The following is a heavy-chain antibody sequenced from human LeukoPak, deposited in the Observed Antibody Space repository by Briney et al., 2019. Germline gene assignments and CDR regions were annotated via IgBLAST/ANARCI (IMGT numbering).Heavy chain of an antibody. CDR3: ARVGSSSLAFDI. J-gene: IGHJ3*02. V-gene: IGHV3-21*01. D-gene: IGHD6-6*01. Sequence: LGGSLRLSCAGSGFALKSYSLTWVRQAPGKGLEWVSSISSSSSYIYYADSVKGRFTISRDNAKNSLYLQMNSLRAEDTAVYYCARVGSSSLAFDIWGQGTMVTVSS. CDR1: GFALKSYS. CDR2: ISSSSSYI.